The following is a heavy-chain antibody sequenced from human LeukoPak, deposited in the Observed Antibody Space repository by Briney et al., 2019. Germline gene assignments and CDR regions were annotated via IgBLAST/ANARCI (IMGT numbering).Heavy chain of an antibody. CDR2: ISGSGGST. CDR3: AKDLGTGIRLGYNWFDP. D-gene: IGHD3/OR15-3a*01. J-gene: IGHJ5*02. Sequence: GGSLRLSCAASGFTFSSYAMSWVRQAPGKGLEWVSAISGSGGSTYYADSVKGRFTISRDNSKNTLYLQMNSLRAEDTAVYYCAKDLGTGIRLGYNWFDPWGQGTLVTVSS. CDR1: GFTFSSYA. V-gene: IGHV3-23*01.